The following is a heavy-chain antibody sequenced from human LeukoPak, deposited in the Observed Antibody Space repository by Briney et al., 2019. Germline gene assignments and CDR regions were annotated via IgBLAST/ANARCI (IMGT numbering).Heavy chain of an antibody. J-gene: IGHJ4*02. D-gene: IGHD1-26*01. CDR1: GFIFSDYT. V-gene: IGHV3-21*04. Sequence: PGGSLRLSCSASGFIFSDYTITWVRQAPGKGLEWVSSISSRNTYLSYADSLKGRVTVSRDNAKNSLYLQINSLGAEDTALYYCARDGNLSSDYWGQGTLVTVSS. CDR2: ISSRNTYL. CDR3: ARDGNLSSDY.